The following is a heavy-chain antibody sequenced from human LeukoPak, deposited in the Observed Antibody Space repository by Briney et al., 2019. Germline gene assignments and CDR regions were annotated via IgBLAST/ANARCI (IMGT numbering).Heavy chain of an antibody. CDR3: ARHLDSSGYDAFDI. J-gene: IGHJ3*02. CDR2: IYYSGST. Sequence: SETLSLTCTVSSGSISSYYWSWIRQPPGKGLEWIGYIYYSGSTNYNPSLKSRVTISVDTSKNQFPLKLSSVTAADTAVYYCARHLDSSGYDAFDIWGQGTMVTVSS. V-gene: IGHV4-59*08. D-gene: IGHD3-22*01. CDR1: SGSISSYY.